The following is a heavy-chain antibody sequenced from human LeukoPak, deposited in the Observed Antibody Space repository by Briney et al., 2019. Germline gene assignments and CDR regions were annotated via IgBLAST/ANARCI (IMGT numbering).Heavy chain of an antibody. Sequence: GGSLRLSCAASGFTFSSYSMNWVRQAPGKGLEWVSSISSSSSYIYYADSVKGRFTISRDNAKNSLYLQMNSLRAEDTAVYYCARDLNSSGWCYYYYYYYMDVWGKGTTVTVSS. J-gene: IGHJ6*03. D-gene: IGHD6-13*01. CDR2: ISSSSSYI. V-gene: IGHV3-21*01. CDR3: ARDLNSSGWCYYYYYYYMDV. CDR1: GFTFSSYS.